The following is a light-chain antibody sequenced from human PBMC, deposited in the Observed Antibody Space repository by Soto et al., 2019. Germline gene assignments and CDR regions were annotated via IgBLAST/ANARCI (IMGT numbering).Light chain of an antibody. V-gene: IGLV1-47*01. CDR1: SSNLGSNF. Sequence: QLVLTQPPSASGTPGQRVTISCSGSSSNLGSNFIYWYQQLPGAAPKLLISRNTERPSGVPDRFSGSKSGTSASLAISGLRSEDEADYHCAAWDDSLSGVVFGGGTKLTVL. J-gene: IGLJ3*02. CDR3: AAWDDSLSGVV. CDR2: RNT.